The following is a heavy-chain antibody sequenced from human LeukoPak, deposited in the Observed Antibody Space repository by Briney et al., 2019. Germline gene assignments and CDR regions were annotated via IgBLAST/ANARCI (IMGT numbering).Heavy chain of an antibody. V-gene: IGHV3-30*03. CDR1: GFTFSSYG. CDR2: ISLDGSTE. Sequence: PGGSLRLSCVASGFTFSSYGMHWVRQAPGKGLEWVSIISLDGSTEFYADSVKGRFTISRDTASNTMHLEMNNLRIEDTAVYYCMRDYMGWFDPWGQGSLVTVSS. J-gene: IGHJ5*02. CDR3: MRDYMGWFDP. D-gene: IGHD3-10*01.